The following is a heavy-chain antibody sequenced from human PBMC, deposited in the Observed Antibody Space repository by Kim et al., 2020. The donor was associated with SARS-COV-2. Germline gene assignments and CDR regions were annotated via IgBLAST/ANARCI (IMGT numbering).Heavy chain of an antibody. V-gene: IGHV3-23*01. D-gene: IGHD5-12*01. J-gene: IGHJ5*02. CDR3: SKGRSSGKVDWFDP. Sequence: YAVSVKGRFTISRDNSRNTVSLQMNSLTVEDTAVYYCSKGRSSGKVDWFDPWGQGTLVTVAS.